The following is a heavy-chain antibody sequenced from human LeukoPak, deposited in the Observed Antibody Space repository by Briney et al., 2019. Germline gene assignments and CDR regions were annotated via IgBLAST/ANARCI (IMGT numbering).Heavy chain of an antibody. CDR3: ARTNAFDI. V-gene: IGHV3-23*01. CDR1: GFTFSISA. CDR2: ISDSGGST. D-gene: IGHD1-14*01. Sequence: GGSLRLSCAASGFTFSISAMSWVRQAPGKGLEWVSGISDSGGSTFYADSVKGRFTISRDNSKNTLYLQMNSLRAEDTAVYYCARTNAFDIWGQGTMVTVSS. J-gene: IGHJ3*02.